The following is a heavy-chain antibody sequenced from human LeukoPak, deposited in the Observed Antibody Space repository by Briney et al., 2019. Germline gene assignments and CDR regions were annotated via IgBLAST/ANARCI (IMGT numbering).Heavy chain of an antibody. Sequence: SETLSLTCAVYGGSFSGYYWSWIRQPPGKGLEWIGEINHSGSTNYNPSLKSRVTISVDTSKNQFSLKLSSVTAADTAVYYCASSPTYGDDSFYWGQGTLVTVSS. J-gene: IGHJ4*02. CDR2: INHSGST. CDR1: GGSFSGYY. V-gene: IGHV4-34*01. D-gene: IGHD4-17*01. CDR3: ASSPTYGDDSFY.